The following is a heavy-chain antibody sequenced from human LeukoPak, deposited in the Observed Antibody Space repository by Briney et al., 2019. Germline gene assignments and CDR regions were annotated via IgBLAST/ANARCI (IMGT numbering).Heavy chain of an antibody. Sequence: PGGSLRLSCAASGFTFSSYGMHWVRQAPDKGLEWVAVIWYDGSNKYYADSVKGRFTISRDNSKNTLYLQMNSLRAEDTAVYYCAMGYSSSWYADLGYWGQGTLVTVSS. D-gene: IGHD6-13*01. J-gene: IGHJ4*02. CDR3: AMGYSSSWYADLGY. V-gene: IGHV3-33*01. CDR2: IWYDGSNK. CDR1: GFTFSSYG.